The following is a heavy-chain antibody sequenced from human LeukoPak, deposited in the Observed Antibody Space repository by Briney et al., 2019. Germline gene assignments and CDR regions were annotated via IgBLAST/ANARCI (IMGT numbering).Heavy chain of an antibody. J-gene: IGHJ4*02. CDR3: ATVSELYGGPFDY. CDR1: GYTLTELS. D-gene: IGHD4-23*01. CDR2: FYPEDGET. V-gene: IGHV1-24*01. Sequence: GASVKVSCKVSGYTLTELSMHWVRQAPGKGLEWMGGFYPEDGETIYAQKFQGRVTMTEDTSTDTAYMELSSLRSEDTAVYYCATVSELYGGPFDYWGQGTLVTVSS.